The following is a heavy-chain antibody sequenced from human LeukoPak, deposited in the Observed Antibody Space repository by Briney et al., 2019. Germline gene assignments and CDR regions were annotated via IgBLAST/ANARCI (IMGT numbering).Heavy chain of an antibody. D-gene: IGHD6-19*01. CDR3: AKQRSGGSGWYMDY. CDR1: GFTFSSYG. CDR2: ISYEGSNT. J-gene: IGHJ4*02. V-gene: IGHV3-30*18. Sequence: PGRSLRLSCAASGFTFSSYGMPWVRQAPGKGLEWVAVISYEGSNTYYTDSVKGRFTISRDNSRNTLYLQMNSLRAEDTAVYYCAKQRSGGSGWYMDYWGQGTLVTVSS.